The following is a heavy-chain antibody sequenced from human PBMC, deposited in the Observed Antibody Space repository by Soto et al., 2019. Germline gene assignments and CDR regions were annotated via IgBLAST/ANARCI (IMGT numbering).Heavy chain of an antibody. V-gene: IGHV4-38-2*01. CDR3: ARGRGGYYYYALDV. CDR2: IYQSGST. D-gene: IGHD3-10*01. CDR1: GYSIISGYY. Sequence: PSETLSLTCAVSGYSIISGYYWGWIRQPPGKGLEWIGSIYQSGSTYYNPSLKSRVAISVDTSKNQFSLKLSSVTAADTAMYYCARGRGGYYYYALDVWGQGTTVT. J-gene: IGHJ6*02.